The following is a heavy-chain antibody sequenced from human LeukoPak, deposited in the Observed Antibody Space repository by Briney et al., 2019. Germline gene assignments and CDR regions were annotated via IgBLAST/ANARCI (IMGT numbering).Heavy chain of an antibody. CDR3: VRSLFSSFTWFDH. V-gene: IGHV4-39*01. J-gene: IGHJ5*02. D-gene: IGHD3-10*02. CDR1: DDSISSSNYY. CDR2: IYYSGNT. Sequence: SETLSLTCSVSDDSISSSNYYWGWIRQPPGKGLEWIGTIYYSGNTYYNPSLKGRVSISVDTSKSRFSLRLHSVTAADTAMYYCVRSLFSSFTWFDHWGQGALVTVSS.